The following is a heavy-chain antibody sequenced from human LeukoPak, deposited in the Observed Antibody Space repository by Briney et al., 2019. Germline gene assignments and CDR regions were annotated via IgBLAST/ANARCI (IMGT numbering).Heavy chain of an antibody. D-gene: IGHD4-11*01. CDR1: GGSISSYY. Sequence: SETLSLTCTVSGGSISSYYWSWIRQPPGRGLEWIGYIYYSGSTNYNPPLKSRVTISVDTSKNQFALKLSSVTAADTAVYYCARRATVGAFDYWGQGTLVTVSS. CDR3: ARRATVGAFDY. J-gene: IGHJ4*02. CDR2: IYYSGST. V-gene: IGHV4-59*01.